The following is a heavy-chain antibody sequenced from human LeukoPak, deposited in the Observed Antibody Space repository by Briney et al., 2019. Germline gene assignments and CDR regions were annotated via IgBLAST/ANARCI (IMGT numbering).Heavy chain of an antibody. D-gene: IGHD5-24*01. Sequence: SETLPLTCSVSGGSISTFYWSWIRQSPEKGLEWMGHIYNSGTNTTYNPSLKSRVTISADQSKNDLSLKLRSVTATDTPVYYCACSLRDVYNHHVPYAINVWGQGKKVTVSP. CDR1: GGSISTFY. V-gene: IGHV4-59*01. CDR2: IYNSGTNT. J-gene: IGHJ3*01. CDR3: ACSLRDVYNHHVPYAINV.